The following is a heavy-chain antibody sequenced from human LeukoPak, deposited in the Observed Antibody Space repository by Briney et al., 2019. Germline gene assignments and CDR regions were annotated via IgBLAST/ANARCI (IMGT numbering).Heavy chain of an antibody. CDR1: GYTFTGYY. CDR3: ARDPRTTKNAFDI. CDR2: INPNSGDT. Sequence: ASVKVSCKASGYTFTGYYMHWVRQAPGQGLEWMGWINPNSGDTNYAQKFQGRVTVTRDTTISTAYMELSSLRSDDTAVYYCARDPRTTKNAFDIWGQGIMVTVSS. J-gene: IGHJ3*02. D-gene: IGHD4-11*01. V-gene: IGHV1-2*02.